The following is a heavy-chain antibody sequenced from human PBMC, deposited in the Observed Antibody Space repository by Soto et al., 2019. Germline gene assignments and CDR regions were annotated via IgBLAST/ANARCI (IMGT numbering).Heavy chain of an antibody. CDR1: GGSIRTVGHY. CDR3: ARATGTLRSRNCDY. J-gene: IGHJ4*02. V-gene: IGHV4-31*03. CDR2: IYHTGST. D-gene: IGHD1-1*01. Sequence: PSETLSLTCSVSGGSIRTVGHYWTWIRQPPGEGLEWIGSIYHTGSTYYSKSLRSRLTMSVDTSKSQFSLRLSSVTAADTAVYYCARATGTLRSRNCDYWGQGSLVTVSS.